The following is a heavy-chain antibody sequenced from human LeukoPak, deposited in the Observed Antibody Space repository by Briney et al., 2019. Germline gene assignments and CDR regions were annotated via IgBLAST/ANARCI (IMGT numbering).Heavy chain of an antibody. CDR3: ARLGTTDY. CDR2: IYHSGST. V-gene: IGHV4-30-2*01. J-gene: IGHJ4*02. CDR1: GGPISSGGYS. D-gene: IGHD1-14*01. Sequence: SQTLSLTCAVSGGPISSGGYSWSWIRQPPGKGLEWIGYIYHSGSTYYNPSLKSRVTISVDRSKNQFSLKLSSVTAADTAVYYCARLGTTDYWGQGTLVTVSS.